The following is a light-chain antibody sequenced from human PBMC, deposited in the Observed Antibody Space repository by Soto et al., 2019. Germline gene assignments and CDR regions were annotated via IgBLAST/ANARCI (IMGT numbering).Light chain of an antibody. CDR2: KDS. Sequence: ELTQPSSVSVSPGQTARITCSGDVLAKKYARWFQQKPGQAPVLVIYKDSERPSGIPERFSGSSSGTTVTLTISGAQVEDEADYYCYSAADNIVVFGGGTKLTVL. CDR3: YSAADNIVV. V-gene: IGLV3-27*01. J-gene: IGLJ2*01. CDR1: VLAKKY.